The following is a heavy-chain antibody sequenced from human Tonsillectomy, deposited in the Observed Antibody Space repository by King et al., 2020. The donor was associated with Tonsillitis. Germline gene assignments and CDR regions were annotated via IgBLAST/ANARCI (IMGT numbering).Heavy chain of an antibody. V-gene: IGHV7-4-1*02. Sequence: VQLVQSGSELKKPGASVKVSCKASGYTFTHYAMNWVRQAPGQGLEWMGWINTNSGNPTYAQGFTGRFVFSLDTSVSTAYLQINSLKAEDTAIYYCASEANMVVVAPDAFDIWGQGTMVTVSS. CDR1: GYTFTHYA. J-gene: IGHJ3*02. CDR3: ASEANMVVVAPDAFDI. D-gene: IGHD2-15*01. CDR2: INTNSGNP.